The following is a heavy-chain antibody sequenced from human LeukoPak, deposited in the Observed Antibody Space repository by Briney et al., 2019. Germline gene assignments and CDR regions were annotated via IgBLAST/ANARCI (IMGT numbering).Heavy chain of an antibody. CDR1: GGSISSYC. V-gene: IGHV4-4*07. Sequence: SETLSLTCTVSGGSISSYCWSWIRQPAGKGLEWIGRIYTSGSSNSNPSLKSRVTMSADTSKNQFSLKLSSVTAADTAVYYCARDISVAGSFLLFDYWGQGTLVTVSS. CDR2: IYTSGSS. J-gene: IGHJ4*02. D-gene: IGHD6-19*01. CDR3: ARDISVAGSFLLFDY.